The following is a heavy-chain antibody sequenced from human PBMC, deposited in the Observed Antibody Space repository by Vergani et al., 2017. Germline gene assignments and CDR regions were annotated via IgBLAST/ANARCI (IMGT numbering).Heavy chain of an antibody. CDR1: GLTFDTYT. V-gene: IGHV3-23*01. CDR3: TTAWGLDHLHGEYFQY. J-gene: IGHJ1*01. CDR2: ISRGGSGI. Sequence: EVQLLESGGGLVQPGGSRRLSCAGAGLTFDTYTMASVRQAPGKWLEWVATISRGGSGIFYADSVKGRFTISQDNSKNILFLQMNSLKDEDTAVYYCTTAWGLDHLHGEYFQYWGRGTLVSVSS. D-gene: IGHD3-16*01.